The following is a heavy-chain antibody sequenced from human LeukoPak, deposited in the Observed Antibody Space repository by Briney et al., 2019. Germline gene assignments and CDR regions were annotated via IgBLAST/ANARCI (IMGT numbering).Heavy chain of an antibody. J-gene: IGHJ4*02. Sequence: GGSLRLSCAVSGFTSRNYWMSWVRQAPGKGLEWVANIEDDGGEKYYVDSVKGRFSISRDNARNSLFLQMNSLRLEDTAVYYCARVSSGGTGGSCYKPNDNWGQGTLVTVSS. V-gene: IGHV3-7*01. D-gene: IGHD2-15*01. CDR1: GFTSRNYW. CDR2: IEDDGGEK. CDR3: ARVSSGGTGGSCYKPNDN.